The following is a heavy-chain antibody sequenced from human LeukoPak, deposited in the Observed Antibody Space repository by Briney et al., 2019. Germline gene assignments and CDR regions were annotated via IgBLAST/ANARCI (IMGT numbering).Heavy chain of an antibody. V-gene: IGHV4-34*01. J-gene: IGHJ5*02. CDR1: GGSFNGYY. Sequence: SETLSLTCAVYGGSFNGYYWSWIRQPPGKGLEWIGEGDHRGGTKYNPSLKSRVTISADSSKNQFSLKWYSVTAADTAVYYCAKNGQRGFSFDPWGQGTLVIASS. D-gene: IGHD2-8*01. CDR3: AKNGQRGFSFDP. CDR2: GDHRGGT.